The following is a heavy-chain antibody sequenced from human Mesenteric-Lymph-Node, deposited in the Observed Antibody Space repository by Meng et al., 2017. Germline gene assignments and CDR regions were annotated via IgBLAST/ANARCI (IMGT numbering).Heavy chain of an antibody. J-gene: IGHJ4*02. D-gene: IGHD2-21*02. Sequence: VQLVQSGAEVMMPWASVKVSCKASGYTFSSYDISWVRQAPGQGLEWMGWISLYNGNTNYAQKLQGRVTMTTDTSTSTAYMELRSLRSDDTAVYYCSRGAASVTGFDYWGQGTLVTVSS. V-gene: IGHV1-18*01. CDR3: SRGAASVTGFDY. CDR1: GYTFSSYD. CDR2: ISLYNGNT.